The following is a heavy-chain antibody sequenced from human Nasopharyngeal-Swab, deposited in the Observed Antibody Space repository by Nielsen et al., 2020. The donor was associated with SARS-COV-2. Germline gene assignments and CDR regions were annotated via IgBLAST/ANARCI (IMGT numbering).Heavy chain of an antibody. D-gene: IGHD2-21*01. Sequence: SQTLSLTCAVSGYSISSGYYWGWIRQPPGKGLEWIGSIYHSGSTYYNPSLPSLVTISVDTSKNQFSLKLSSVTAADTAVYYCARQVVVETHNFDYWGQGTLVTVSS. CDR1: GYSISSGYY. V-gene: IGHV4-38-2*01. J-gene: IGHJ4*02. CDR3: ARQVVVETHNFDY. CDR2: IYHSGST.